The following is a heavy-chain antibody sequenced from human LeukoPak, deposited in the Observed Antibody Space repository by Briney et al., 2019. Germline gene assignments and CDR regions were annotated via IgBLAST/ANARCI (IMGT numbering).Heavy chain of an antibody. D-gene: IGHD6-13*01. CDR2: IYDSGST. CDR1: GGSTSSSSYY. CDR3: ARQSPNTYITNWYKWVDP. V-gene: IGHV4-39*01. J-gene: IGHJ5*02. Sequence: PSESLSLTCTLAGGSTSSSSYYWGWIRQPPGKGLEWIGTIYDSGSTYYNPSLKSRVTVSVDTSKTQFSLKLSSVTAADTSVYYCARQSPNTYITNWYKWVDPWGQGTLVTVSS.